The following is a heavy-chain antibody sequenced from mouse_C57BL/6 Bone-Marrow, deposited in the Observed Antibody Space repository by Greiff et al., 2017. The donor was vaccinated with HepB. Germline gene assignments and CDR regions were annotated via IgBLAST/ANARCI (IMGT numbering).Heavy chain of an antibody. CDR3: ARRSPIYPWFAY. V-gene: IGHV1-61*01. Sequence: QVQLKQPGAELVRPGSSVKLSCKASGYTFTSYWMDWVKQRPGQGLEWIGNIYPSDSETHYNQKFKDKATLTVDKSSSTAYMQLSSLTSEDSAVYYCARRSPIYPWFAYWGQGTLVTVAA. J-gene: IGHJ3*01. CDR2: IYPSDSET. CDR1: GYTFTSYW. D-gene: IGHD1-1*01.